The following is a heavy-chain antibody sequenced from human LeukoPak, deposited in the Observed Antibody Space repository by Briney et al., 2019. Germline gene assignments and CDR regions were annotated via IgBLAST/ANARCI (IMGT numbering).Heavy chain of an antibody. Sequence: PSETLSLTCTVSGGSISSGGYYWSWIRQHPGKGLEWIGYIYYSGSTYYNPSLKSRVTISVDTSKNQFSLKLSSVTAADTAVYYCARGRSYDFWSGYSKVKPNHTLDYWGQGTLVTVSS. D-gene: IGHD3-3*01. J-gene: IGHJ4*02. V-gene: IGHV4-31*03. CDR1: GGSISSGGYY. CDR3: ARGRSYDFWSGYSKVKPNHTLDY. CDR2: IYYSGST.